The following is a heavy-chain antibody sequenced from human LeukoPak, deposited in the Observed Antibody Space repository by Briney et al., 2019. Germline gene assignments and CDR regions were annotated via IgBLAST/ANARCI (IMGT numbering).Heavy chain of an antibody. Sequence: QPGGSLRLSCAASGFTFSSYDMHWVRQATGKGLEWVSAIGTAGDTYYPGSVKGRFTISRENAKNSLYLQMNSLRAGDTAVYYCARAFYYDSSGYYYYFDYWGQGTLVTVSS. CDR3: ARAFYYDSSGYYYYFDY. J-gene: IGHJ4*02. D-gene: IGHD3-22*01. CDR2: IGTAGDT. V-gene: IGHV3-13*01. CDR1: GFTFSSYD.